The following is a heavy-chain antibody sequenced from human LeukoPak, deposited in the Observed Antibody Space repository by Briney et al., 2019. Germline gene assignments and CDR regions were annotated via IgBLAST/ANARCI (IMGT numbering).Heavy chain of an antibody. CDR2: INPNSGNT. CDR3: ARGPLPLEYCSSTSCYAIDYYYYMDV. CDR1: GYTFTGYY. J-gene: IGHJ6*03. V-gene: IGHV1-8*02. Sequence: GASVKVSCKASGYTFTGYYMHWVRQAPGQGLEWMGWINPNSGNTGYAQKFQGRVTMTRNTSISTAYMELSSLRSEDTAVYYCARGPLPLEYCSSTSCYAIDYYYYMDVWGKGTTVTISS. D-gene: IGHD2-2*01.